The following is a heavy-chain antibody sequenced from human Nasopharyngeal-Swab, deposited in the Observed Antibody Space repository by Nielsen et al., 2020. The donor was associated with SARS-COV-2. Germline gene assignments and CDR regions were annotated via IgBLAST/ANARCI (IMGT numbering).Heavy chain of an antibody. CDR2: ISGNGRTI. V-gene: IGHV3-48*02. CDR1: GFSLSDYS. Sequence: GESLKISCTASGFSLSDYSMNWVRQAPRRGLQWLSYISGNGRTIFYADSVKGRFTISRDNAKNSLYLQMNNLRDEDTAVYYCAYTTGLTIDYWGQGTQVSVYS. D-gene: IGHD2-8*02. J-gene: IGHJ4*02. CDR3: AYTTGLTIDY.